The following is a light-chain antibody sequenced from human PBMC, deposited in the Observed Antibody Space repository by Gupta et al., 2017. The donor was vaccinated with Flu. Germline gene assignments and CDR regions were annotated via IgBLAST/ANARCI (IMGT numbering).Light chain of an antibody. J-gene: IGKJ2*04. V-gene: IGKV1-33*01. Sequence: TQSPSSLSASGGDRGTSTGQESQGITTDLNGEHQKPGKAHKLMSYDEARLGPGVTSRVSGRGYGTDFSCTIHSVMTEDIGKEYGQQYRGSFGQGTKLEIK. CDR2: DEA. CDR3: QQYRGS. CDR1: QGITTD.